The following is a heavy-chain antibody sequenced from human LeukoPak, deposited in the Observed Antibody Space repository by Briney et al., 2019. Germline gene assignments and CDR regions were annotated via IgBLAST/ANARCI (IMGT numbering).Heavy chain of an antibody. CDR1: GFTFDDYA. CDR3: AKGVGVAVAGTRWDFDY. Sequence: GGSLRLSCAASGFTFDDYAMHWVRQAPGKVLEWVSGISWNSGSIGYADSVKGRFTISRDNAKNSLYLQMNSLRAEDTALYYCAKGVGVAVAGTRWDFDYWGQGTLVTVSS. CDR2: ISWNSGSI. D-gene: IGHD6-19*01. V-gene: IGHV3-9*01. J-gene: IGHJ4*02.